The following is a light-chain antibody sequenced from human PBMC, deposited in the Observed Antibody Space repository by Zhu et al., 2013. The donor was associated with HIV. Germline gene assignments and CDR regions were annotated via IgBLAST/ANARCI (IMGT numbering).Light chain of an antibody. V-gene: IGLV1-47*01. CDR3: TSWDDSLDTWV. CDR1: SSNIGSNY. CDR2: SNN. J-gene: IGLJ3*02. Sequence: QSVLTQPPSASGTPGQRVTISCSGSSSNIGSNYVYWYQQLPGTAPKLLIYSNNQRPSGVPDRFSGSKSGTSASLAISGLRSEDEADYYCTSWDDSLDTWVFGGGTKVTVV.